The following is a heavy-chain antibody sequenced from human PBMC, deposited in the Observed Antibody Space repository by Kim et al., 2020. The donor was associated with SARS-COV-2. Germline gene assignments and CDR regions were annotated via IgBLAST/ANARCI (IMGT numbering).Heavy chain of an antibody. CDR3: ARVRGLYSQFYFDY. J-gene: IGHJ4*02. V-gene: IGHV1-46*01. D-gene: IGHD6-13*01. Sequence: ASVKVSCKSSGYTFSDYYIHWVRQAPGQGLEWMGMINCNGGNTDYAQKFQGRVSMTRDTSTATVYMELSSLSSEDTAVYYCARVRGLYSQFYFDYWGQG. CDR1: GYTFSDYY. CDR2: INCNGGNT.